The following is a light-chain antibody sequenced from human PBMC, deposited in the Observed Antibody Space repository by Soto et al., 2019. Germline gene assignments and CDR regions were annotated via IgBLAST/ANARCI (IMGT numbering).Light chain of an antibody. CDR2: GAS. J-gene: IGKJ1*01. CDR1: QSVSSSY. CDR3: PQYGSTLT. V-gene: IGKV3-20*01. Sequence: EIAWPESRGTPTFWPGVRDSLSCEASQSVSSSYLAWYQQKPGQAPRLLIYGASSRATGIPERLSASESGTQFTHSSSSTEPEDSGAYYCPQYGSTLTFGQGTKVDIK.